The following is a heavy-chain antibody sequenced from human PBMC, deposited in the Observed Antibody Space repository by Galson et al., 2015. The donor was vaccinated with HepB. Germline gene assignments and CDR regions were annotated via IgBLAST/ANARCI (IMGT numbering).Heavy chain of an antibody. J-gene: IGHJ6*02. CDR1: GFTFDDYT. D-gene: IGHD6-13*01. Sequence: SLRLSCAASGFTFDDYTMHWVRQAPGKGLEWVSIISWDGGSTYYADSVKGRFTISRDNSKNSLYLQMNSLRTEDTALYYCAKEKYSSSWYRSLGLSRYYGMDVWGQGTTVTVSS. CDR2: ISWDGGST. V-gene: IGHV3-43*01. CDR3: AKEKYSSSWYRSLGLSRYYGMDV.